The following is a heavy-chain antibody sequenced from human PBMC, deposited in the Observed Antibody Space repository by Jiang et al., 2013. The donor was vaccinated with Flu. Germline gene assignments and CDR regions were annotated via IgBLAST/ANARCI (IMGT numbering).Heavy chain of an antibody. CDR2: ISSDGDTT. CDR1: GFTFSTYD. V-gene: IGHV3-64D*06. D-gene: IGHD3-22*01. CDR3: VKEYYYDSSGVFDY. J-gene: IGHJ4*02. Sequence: EVQLLESGGGLVQPGGSLRLSCSASGFTFSTYDMYWVRQAPGKGLEYVSAISSDGDTTYYADSVKGRFTISRDNSKNTLYLQMSSLRAEDTAVYYCVKEYYYDSSGVFDYWGQGTLVTVSS.